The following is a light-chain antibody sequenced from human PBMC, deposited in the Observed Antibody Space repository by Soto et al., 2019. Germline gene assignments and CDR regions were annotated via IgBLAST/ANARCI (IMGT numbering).Light chain of an antibody. V-gene: IGLV2-14*01. CDR3: SSYTSSSTR. CDR1: SSDVGGYNY. Sequence: QSALTQPASVSGSPGQSITISCTGTSSDVGGYNYVSWYQQHPGKAPKLMIYDVSNRPSGVSNRFSGSNSGNTASLTISGLQAEDEADYYCSSYTSSSTRFGGGTKLTVL. J-gene: IGLJ3*02. CDR2: DVS.